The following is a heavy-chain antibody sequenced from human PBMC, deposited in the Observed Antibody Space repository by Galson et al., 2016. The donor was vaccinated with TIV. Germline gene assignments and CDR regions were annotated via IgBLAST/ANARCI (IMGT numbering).Heavy chain of an antibody. V-gene: IGHV4-59*01. CDR1: GASIDSYY. CDR3: ARGGTATTPPGFDY. Sequence: ETLSLTCIVSGASIDSYYWNWIRQPPGKGLEWIGYMLYTGSTNYNPSLKSRVTISVDTSKNQFSLKLTSVTAADTAVYYCARGGTATTPPGFDYWGQGSLVAVSS. CDR2: MLYTGST. J-gene: IGHJ4*02. D-gene: IGHD4-17*01.